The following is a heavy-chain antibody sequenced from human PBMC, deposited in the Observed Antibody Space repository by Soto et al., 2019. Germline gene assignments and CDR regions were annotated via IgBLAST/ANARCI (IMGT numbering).Heavy chain of an antibody. CDR2: IYDSGSS. D-gene: IGHD5-12*01. CDR3: AREKGYISGPKNFGY. V-gene: IGHV4-30-4*01. Sequence: PSETLSLTCTVSGASISSGDYFWSWIRQSPGKGLEWIGYIYDSGSSYYNPSLKSRVTMSVDTSKNQFSLKLRSVTAADTAVYYCAREKGYISGPKNFGYWGQGTLVTVSS. CDR1: GASISSGDYF. J-gene: IGHJ4*02.